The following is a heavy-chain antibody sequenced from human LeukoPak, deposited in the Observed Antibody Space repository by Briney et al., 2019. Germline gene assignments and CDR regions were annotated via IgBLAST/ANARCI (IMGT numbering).Heavy chain of an antibody. CDR3: AGWFGELLSLFTY. V-gene: IGHV4-39*07. CDR2: IYHSGST. Sequence: SQTLSLTCTVSGGSISSGDYYWSWIRQPPGKGLQWIGSIYHSGSTYYNPSLKSRVTVSVDTSKNQFSLKLRSVTAADTAVYYCAGWFGELLSLFTYWGQGALVTVSS. D-gene: IGHD3-10*01. J-gene: IGHJ4*02. CDR1: GGSISSGDYY.